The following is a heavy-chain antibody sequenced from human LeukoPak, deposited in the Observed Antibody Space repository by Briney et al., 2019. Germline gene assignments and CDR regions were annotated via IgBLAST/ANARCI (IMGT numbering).Heavy chain of an antibody. Sequence: ASVKVSCKASGYSFSSHDINWVRQATGQGLEWMGWMNPKSGNTDHAQKFQGRVTMSRNTSISVAYLELSSLRPEDTAVYYCAIRTRGSYFDYWGQGTLVTVSS. J-gene: IGHJ4*02. CDR1: GYSFSSHD. D-gene: IGHD1-26*01. CDR3: AIRTRGSYFDY. V-gene: IGHV1-8*01. CDR2: MNPKSGNT.